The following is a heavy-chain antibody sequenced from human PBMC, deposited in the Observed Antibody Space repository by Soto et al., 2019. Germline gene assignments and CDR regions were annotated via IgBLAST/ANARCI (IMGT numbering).Heavy chain of an antibody. CDR3: AKDCIAGRPDYYYGMDV. V-gene: IGHV3-30*18. CDR1: GFTFSRYG. J-gene: IGHJ6*02. Sequence: HPGGSLRLSCAASGFTFSRYGMHWVRQAPGKGLEWVAVISYDGSNKYYADSVKGRFTISRDNSKNTLYLQMNSLRAEDTALYYCAKDCIAGRPDYYYGMDVWGQGTTVTVSS. D-gene: IGHD6-6*01. CDR2: ISYDGSNK.